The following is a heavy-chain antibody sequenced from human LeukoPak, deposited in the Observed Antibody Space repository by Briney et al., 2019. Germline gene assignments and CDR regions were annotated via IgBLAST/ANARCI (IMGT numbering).Heavy chain of an antibody. J-gene: IGHJ5*02. D-gene: IGHD6-13*01. V-gene: IGHV4-34*01. CDR3: ARGREGGSRSHSRNWFDP. CDR2: INHGGST. Sequence: PSQTLSLTCAVSGGSFSGHYWNWIRQPPGKGLEWIGEINHGGSTNYNPSLKSRVTISVDTSKNQFSLKLSSVTAADTAVYYCARGREGGSRSHSRNWFDPWGQGTLVTVSS. CDR1: GGSFSGHY.